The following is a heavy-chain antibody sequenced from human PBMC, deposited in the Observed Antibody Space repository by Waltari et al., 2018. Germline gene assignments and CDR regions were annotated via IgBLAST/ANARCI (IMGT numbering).Heavy chain of an antibody. CDR1: GYSISSNYF. CDR3: ARGLSKVADY. CDR2: IYDSETM. V-gene: IGHV4-38-2*01. D-gene: IGHD1-26*01. Sequence: QVQLQESGPGLVKPSETLSLTCAVSGYSISSNYFWGWVRQPPGKGLEWIGHIYDSETMFYNPSRKSRVTISLDTSKNHFSLKLSSLTAADTAVYFCARGLSKVADYWGQGILVTVSS. J-gene: IGHJ4*02.